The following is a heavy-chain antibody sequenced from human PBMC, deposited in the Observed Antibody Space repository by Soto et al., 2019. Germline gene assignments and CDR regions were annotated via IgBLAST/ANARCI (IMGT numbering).Heavy chain of an antibody. V-gene: IGHV3-30-3*02. CDR3: AKEYCSSTSCSG. CDR1: GFTFSGYT. J-gene: IGHJ3*01. CDR2: ISYDGSNK. D-gene: IGHD2-2*01. Sequence: GGSLRLSCAASGFTFSGYTMNWVRQAPGKGLEWVAVISYDGSNKYYADSVKGRFTISRDNSKNTLYLQMNSLRAEDTAVYYCAKEYCSSTSCSGWGQGTMVTVSS.